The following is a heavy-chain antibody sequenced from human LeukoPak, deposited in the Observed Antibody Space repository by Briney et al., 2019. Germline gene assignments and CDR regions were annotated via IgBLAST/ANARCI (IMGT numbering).Heavy chain of an antibody. CDR1: GFTFSSYN. Sequence: QPGGSLRLSCAASGFTFSSYNMNWVRQAPGKGLEWVSYISSGSTTIYYADSVQGRFTISRDNAKNSLYLQMNSLTDEDTAVYYCARVSYGSSWSDYWGQGTLVTVSS. V-gene: IGHV3-48*02. J-gene: IGHJ4*02. D-gene: IGHD6-13*01. CDR2: ISSGSTTI. CDR3: ARVSYGSSWSDY.